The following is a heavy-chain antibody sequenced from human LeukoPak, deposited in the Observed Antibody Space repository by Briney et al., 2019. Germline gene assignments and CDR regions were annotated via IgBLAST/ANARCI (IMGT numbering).Heavy chain of an antibody. V-gene: IGHV1-2*02. J-gene: IGHJ5*02. Sequence: ASVKVSCTASGYTFTGYYMHWVRQAPGQGLEWMGWINPNSGGTNYAQKFQGRVTMTRDTSISTAYMELSRLRSDDTAVYYCARYSSSWWRWFDHWGQGTLVTVSS. CDR2: INPNSGGT. CDR1: GYTFTGYY. D-gene: IGHD6-13*01. CDR3: ARYSSSWWRWFDH.